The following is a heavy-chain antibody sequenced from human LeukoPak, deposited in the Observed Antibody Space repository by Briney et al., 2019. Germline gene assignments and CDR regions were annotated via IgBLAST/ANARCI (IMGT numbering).Heavy chain of an antibody. CDR1: GYTFTDYY. Sequence: ASVKVSCKASGYTFTDYYMHWVRQAPGQGLERMGTINPSGGSTTYAQKFQGRVTMTRDTSTSTVYMELSSLRSEDTAVYYCALPRSKMVRGVTGAFSFDYWGQGTLVTVSS. J-gene: IGHJ4*02. CDR3: ALPRSKMVRGVTGAFSFDY. V-gene: IGHV1-46*01. CDR2: INPSGGST. D-gene: IGHD3-10*01.